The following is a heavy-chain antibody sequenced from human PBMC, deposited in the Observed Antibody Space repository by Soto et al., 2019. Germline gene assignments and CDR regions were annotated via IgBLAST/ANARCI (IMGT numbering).Heavy chain of an antibody. CDR2: IYYSGST. J-gene: IGHJ6*02. CDR3: ARASGLERQVSYYYGMDV. CDR1: GGSISSYY. Sequence: PSETLSLTCTVSGGSISSYYWSWIRQPPGKGLEWIGYIYYSGSTNYNPSLKSRVTISVDTSKNHFSLKLSSVTAADTAVYYCARASGLERQVSYYYGMDVWGQGTTVTVSS. V-gene: IGHV4-59*01. D-gene: IGHD1-1*01.